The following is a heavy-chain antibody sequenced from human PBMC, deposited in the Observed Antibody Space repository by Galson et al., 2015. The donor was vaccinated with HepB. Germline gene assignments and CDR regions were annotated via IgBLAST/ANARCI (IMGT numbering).Heavy chain of an antibody. CDR3: AKAGGSG. CDR2: FSGSAGNT. CDR1: GFTLSNYA. D-gene: IGHD6-19*01. V-gene: IGHV3-23*01. Sequence: SLRLSCAASGFTLSNYAMSWVRQAPGKGLEWVSGFSGSAGNTFYAESVKGRFIISRDKSQNTLFLQMNSLRVEDTAVYYCAKAGGSGWGQGALVTVSS. J-gene: IGHJ4*02.